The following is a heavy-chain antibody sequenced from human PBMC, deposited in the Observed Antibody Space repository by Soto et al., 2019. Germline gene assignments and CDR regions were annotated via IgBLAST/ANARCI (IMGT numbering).Heavy chain of an antibody. D-gene: IGHD3-3*01. CDR3: ARDPPYDCWSGYSFSTGYYFDY. J-gene: IGHJ4*02. V-gene: IGHV3-21*01. CDR2: ISSSSSYI. Sequence: EVQLVESGGGLVKPGGSLRLSCAASGFTFSSYSMNWVRQAPGKGLEWVSSISSSSSYIYYADSVKGRFTISRDNAKNSLYLQMNSLRAEDTAVYYCARDPPYDCWSGYSFSTGYYFDYWGQGTLVTVSS. CDR1: GFTFSSYS.